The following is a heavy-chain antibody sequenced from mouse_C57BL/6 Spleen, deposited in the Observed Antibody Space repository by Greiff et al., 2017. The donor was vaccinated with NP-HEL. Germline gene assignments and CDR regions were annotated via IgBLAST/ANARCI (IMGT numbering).Heavy chain of an antibody. CDR2: INPGSGGT. Sequence: QVQLQQPGAELVRPGTSVKVSCKASGYAFTNYLIEWVKQRPGQGLEWIGVINPGSGGTNYNEKFKGKATLTADKSSSTAYMQLSSLTSEDSAVYFCAREGSNYDYFDYWGQGTTLTVSS. J-gene: IGHJ2*01. D-gene: IGHD2-5*01. CDR1: GYAFTNYL. V-gene: IGHV1-54*01. CDR3: AREGSNYDYFDY.